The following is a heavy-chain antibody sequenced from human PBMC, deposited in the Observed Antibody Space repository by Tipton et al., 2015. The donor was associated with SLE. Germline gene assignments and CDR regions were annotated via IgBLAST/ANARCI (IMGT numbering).Heavy chain of an antibody. D-gene: IGHD5-18*01. CDR1: GGSFSGYY. J-gene: IGHJ2*01. CDR3: ARRRGYSYGYGGTDWYFDL. CDR2: IYTSGST. V-gene: IGHV4-4*07. Sequence: GLVKPSETLSLTCAVYGGSFSGYYWSWIRQPAGKGLEWIGHIYTSGSTNYNPSLKSRVTISLDTSKNHFSLKPNSVTAADTAVYYCARRRGYSYGYGGTDWYFDLWGRGTLVTVSS.